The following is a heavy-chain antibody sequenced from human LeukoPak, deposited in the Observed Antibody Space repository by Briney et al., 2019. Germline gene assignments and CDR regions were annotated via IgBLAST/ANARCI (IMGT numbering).Heavy chain of an antibody. V-gene: IGHV4-59*01. D-gene: IGHD5-24*01. J-gene: IGHJ4*02. CDR2: IYYSGST. CDR1: GGSISSYY. CDR3: AAFGYGYNIDH. Sequence: SETLSLTCTVSGGSISSYYWSWIRQPPGKGLEWIGYIYYSGSTNYNPSLKSRVTISVDTSKNQVSLKLRSVTAADTAVYYCAAFGYGYNIDHWGQGTLVTVSS.